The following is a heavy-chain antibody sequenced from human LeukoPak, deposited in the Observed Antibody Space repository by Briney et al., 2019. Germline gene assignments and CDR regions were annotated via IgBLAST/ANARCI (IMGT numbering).Heavy chain of an antibody. J-gene: IGHJ6*04. CDR3: ARVGEIAARPGDV. CDR1: GGSISSYY. V-gene: IGHV4-59*01. Sequence: SETLSLTCTVSGGSISSYYWSWIRQPPGKGLEWIGYTYYSGSTNYNPSLKSRVTISVDTSKNQFSLKLSSVTAADTAVYYCARVGEIAARPGDVWGKGTTVTVSS. CDR2: TYYSGST. D-gene: IGHD6-6*01.